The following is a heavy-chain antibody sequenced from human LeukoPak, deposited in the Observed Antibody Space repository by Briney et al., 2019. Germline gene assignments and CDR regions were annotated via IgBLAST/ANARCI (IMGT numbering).Heavy chain of an antibody. CDR3: ARDRALGSGKYYFDY. CDR1: GDSISNYY. D-gene: IGHD3-16*01. Sequence: PSETLSLTCTVSGDSISNYYWSWIRQPPGKGLQWIGYIDDSGSTNYNPSLESRVTISVDTSKTHFSLKLSSVTAADTAVYYCARDRALGSGKYYFDYWGQGTLVTVSS. CDR2: IDDSGST. V-gene: IGHV4-59*01. J-gene: IGHJ4*02.